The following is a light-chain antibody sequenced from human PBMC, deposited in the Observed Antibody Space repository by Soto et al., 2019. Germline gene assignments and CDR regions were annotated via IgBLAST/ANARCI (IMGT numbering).Light chain of an antibody. CDR1: QDIRNS. CDR2: AAS. V-gene: IGKV1-17*03. CDR3: VHRISFPWR. Sequence: DIQMTQSPSAMSASVGDRVTITCRASQDIRNSLAWFQQKPGKVPKRLIHAASSLQSGVPSRLSGGGYGTEFTLPISSLQPEYFGTYYCVHRISFPWRVGQVTKMEIK. J-gene: IGKJ1*01.